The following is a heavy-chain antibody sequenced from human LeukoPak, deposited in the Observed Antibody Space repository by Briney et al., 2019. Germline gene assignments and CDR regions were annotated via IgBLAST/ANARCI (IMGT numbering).Heavy chain of an antibody. J-gene: IGHJ4*02. V-gene: IGHV1-3*01. CDR3: ARAGLYSSGWYDY. CDR1: GYTFTIYA. D-gene: IGHD6-19*01. CDR2: INAGNGNT. Sequence: VASVTVSCTASGYTFTIYAMHWVRQAPGQRLEWMGWINAGNGNTKYSQKFQGRVTITRDTSASTAYMELSSLRSEDTAVYYCARAGLYSSGWYDYWGQGTLVTVSS.